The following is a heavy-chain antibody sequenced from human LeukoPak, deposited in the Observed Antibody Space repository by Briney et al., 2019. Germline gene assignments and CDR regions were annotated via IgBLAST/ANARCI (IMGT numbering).Heavy chain of an antibody. CDR3: ARDIGGRYYVSEYFQH. J-gene: IGHJ1*01. Sequence: PGGSLRLSCAASGFTFSSYSMNWVRQAPGKGLEWVSSISSSSSYIYYADSVKGRFTISRDNAKNSLYLQMNSLRAEDTAVYYCARDIGGRYYVSEYFQHWGQGTLVTVSS. CDR1: GFTFSSYS. D-gene: IGHD1-26*01. CDR2: ISSSSSYI. V-gene: IGHV3-21*01.